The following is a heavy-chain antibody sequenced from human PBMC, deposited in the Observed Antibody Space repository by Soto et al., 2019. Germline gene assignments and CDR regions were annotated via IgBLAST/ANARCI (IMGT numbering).Heavy chain of an antibody. V-gene: IGHV4-4*02. CDR1: GGSISSSNW. D-gene: IGHD4-17*01. CDR2: IYHSGST. J-gene: IGHJ6*02. Sequence: SETLSLTCAVSGGSISSSNWWSWVRQPPGKGLEWIGEIYHSGSTNHNPSLKSRVTISADKSISTAYLQWSSLKASDTAMYYCARPTTVAMGMDVWGQGTTVTVSS. CDR3: ARPTTVAMGMDV.